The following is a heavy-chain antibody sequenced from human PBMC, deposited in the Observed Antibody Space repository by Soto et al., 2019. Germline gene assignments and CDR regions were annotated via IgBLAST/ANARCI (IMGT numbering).Heavy chain of an antibody. J-gene: IGHJ4*02. CDR3: ARDLPGTGIDY. CDR1: GFTFSNYW. CDR2: INSDGSST. Sequence: GGSLRLSCAASGFTFSNYWMHWVRQAPGEGLVWVSHINSDGSSTTYADSVKGRFTISRGNAKNTLYLQMNSLRAEDTALYYCARDLPGTGIDYWGQGTLVTVSS. V-gene: IGHV3-74*03. D-gene: IGHD3-10*01.